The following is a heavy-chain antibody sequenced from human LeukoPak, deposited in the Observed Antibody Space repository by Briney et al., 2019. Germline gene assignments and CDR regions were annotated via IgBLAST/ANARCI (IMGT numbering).Heavy chain of an antibody. CDR2: INRDATFT. Sequence: GGFLRLSWAASGFSFSSFALTWVRQAPGKGLEFVAHINRDATFTSYADPVRGRFTISRDNADNSLFLQMSSLRDGDAAVYYCARDLDWAFDYWGQGTLVAVSS. D-gene: IGHD3-3*01. J-gene: IGHJ4*02. V-gene: IGHV3-48*02. CDR1: GFSFSSFA. CDR3: ARDLDWAFDY.